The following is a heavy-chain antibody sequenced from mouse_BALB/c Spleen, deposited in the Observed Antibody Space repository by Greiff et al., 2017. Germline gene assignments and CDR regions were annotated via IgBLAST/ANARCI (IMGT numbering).Heavy chain of an antibody. CDR1: GYTFTSYW. D-gene: IGHD2-14*01. CDR2: IYPGNSDT. V-gene: IGHV1-5*01. Sequence: EVQLQESGTVLARPGASVKMSCKASGYTFTSYWMHWVKQRPGQGLEWIGAIYPGNSDTSYNQKFKGKAKLTAVTSTSTAYMELSSLTNEDSAVYYCTRGGYRYDAATADWGQGTLVTVSA. J-gene: IGHJ3*01. CDR3: TRGGYRYDAATAD.